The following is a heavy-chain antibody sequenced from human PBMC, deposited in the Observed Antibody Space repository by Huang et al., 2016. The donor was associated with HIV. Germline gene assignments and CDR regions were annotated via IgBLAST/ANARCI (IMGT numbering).Heavy chain of an antibody. D-gene: IGHD1-26*01. CDR3: AKDGRGSGTYYDYFEY. CDR1: GFTFNKFD. V-gene: IGHV3-30*18. CDR2: ISYDGSSK. J-gene: IGHJ4*02. Sequence: QVQLVESGGGVVQPGRSLRLSCVAFGFTFNKFDMHWVRQAPGKGVEWVAIISYDGSSKDHADSVKGRFTISRDNSKNTVYLQMNSLRVEDTAVYYCAKDGRGSGTYYDYFEYWGQGTLVTVSS.